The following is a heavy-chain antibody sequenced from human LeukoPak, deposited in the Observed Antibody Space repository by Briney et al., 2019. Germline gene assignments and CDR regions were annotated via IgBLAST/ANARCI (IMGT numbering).Heavy chain of an antibody. CDR1: GYTFTNYD. CDR3: ARSGFATDSHFDY. CDR2: MNPNSGNT. V-gene: IGHV1-8*01. J-gene: IGHJ4*02. D-gene: IGHD1-26*01. Sequence: GASVKVSCKASGYTFTNYDINWVRQAPGQGPEWMGWMNPNSGNTGYAQKFQGRVTMTRDTSITTAYLDLSSLRSEDTAVYFCARSGFATDSHFDYWGQGTLVTVSS.